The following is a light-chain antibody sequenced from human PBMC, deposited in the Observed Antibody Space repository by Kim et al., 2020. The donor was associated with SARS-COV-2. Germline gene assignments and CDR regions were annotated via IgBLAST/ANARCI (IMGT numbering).Light chain of an antibody. CDR1: QGVSSNY. CDR3: QQYGSSPLT. J-gene: IGKJ4*01. V-gene: IGKV3-20*01. CDR2: CAS. Sequence: EIVLTQSPGTLSLSPGERGTLSCRASQGVSSNYLAWYQQKLGQAPRLLIYCASSRATGIPDRFSGSGSGTDFTLTISRLEPEDFAVYYCQQYGSSPLTFGGGTKVDIK.